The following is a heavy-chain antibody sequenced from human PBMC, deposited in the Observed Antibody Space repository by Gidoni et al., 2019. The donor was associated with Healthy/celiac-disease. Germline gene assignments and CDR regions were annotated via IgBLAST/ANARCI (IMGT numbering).Heavy chain of an antibody. J-gene: IGHJ6*03. CDR3: ARALYYDIVTGYDWEYYMDV. CDR1: GSTFAGYY. Sequence: VQLVQSGAEVKTPGPSEMVSCTASGSTFAGYYLHWVRQAPGQGLEWMGWSKPNSGGTNYAKKFQGRLTMTRDTSISRAYMELSRLRSDDTAVYYCARALYYDIVTGYDWEYYMDVWGKGTTVTVSS. V-gene: IGHV1-2*02. CDR2: SKPNSGGT. D-gene: IGHD3-9*01.